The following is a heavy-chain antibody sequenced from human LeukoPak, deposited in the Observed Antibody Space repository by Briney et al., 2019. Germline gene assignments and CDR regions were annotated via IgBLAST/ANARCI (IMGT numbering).Heavy chain of an antibody. CDR2: IYYSGST. Sequence: SETLSLTCTVSGGSISSSSYYWGWIRQPPGKGLEWIGSIYYSGSTNYNPSLKSRVTISVDTSKNQFSLKLSSVTAADTAVYYCARGLSHAFDIWGQGTVVTVSS. CDR3: ARGLSHAFDI. CDR1: GGSISSSSYY. V-gene: IGHV4-39*07. D-gene: IGHD3-16*02. J-gene: IGHJ3*02.